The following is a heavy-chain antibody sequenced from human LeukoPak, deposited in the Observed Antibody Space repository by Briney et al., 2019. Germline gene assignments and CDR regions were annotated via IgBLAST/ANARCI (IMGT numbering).Heavy chain of an antibody. CDR2: IYSGGST. CDR3: TRDGSGSYPRAPFDY. CDR1: GFTVSSNY. J-gene: IGHJ4*02. V-gene: IGHV3-53*01. Sequence: GGSLRLSCAASGFTVSSNYMSWVRQAPGKGLEWVSVIYSGGSTYYADSVKGRFTISRDNSKNTLYLQMNSLRAEDTAVYYCTRDGSGSYPRAPFDYWGQGTLVTVSS. D-gene: IGHD3-10*01.